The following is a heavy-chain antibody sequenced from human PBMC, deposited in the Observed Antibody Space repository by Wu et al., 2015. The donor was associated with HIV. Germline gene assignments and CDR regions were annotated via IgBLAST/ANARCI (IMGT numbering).Heavy chain of an antibody. V-gene: IGHV1-46*03. CDR1: GYSFTGQY. CDR3: ATRIGNMEAFNI. J-gene: IGHJ3*02. D-gene: IGHD1/OR15-1a*01. CDR2: INPGGVRV. Sequence: QVQLVQSGAEVKKPGASVKVSCKASGYSFTGQYIHWVRQAPGQGLEWMGVINPGGVRVSYAQKFQGRVTMTSDTSTSTVHMDLSSLRSEDTAMYYCATRIGNMEAFNIWGQGTMVIVSS.